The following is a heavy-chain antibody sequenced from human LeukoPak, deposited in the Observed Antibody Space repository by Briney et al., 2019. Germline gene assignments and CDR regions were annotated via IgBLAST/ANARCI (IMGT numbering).Heavy chain of an antibody. D-gene: IGHD1-7*01. CDR3: AKGFATTDY. CDR2: ISYDGSNK. Sequence: PGRSLRLSCAASGFTFDDYAMHWVRQAPGKGLEWVAVISYDGSNKYYADSVKGRFTISRDNSKNTLYLQMNSLRAEDTAVYYCAKGFATTDYWGQGTLVTVSS. J-gene: IGHJ4*02. V-gene: IGHV3-30*18. CDR1: GFTFDDYA.